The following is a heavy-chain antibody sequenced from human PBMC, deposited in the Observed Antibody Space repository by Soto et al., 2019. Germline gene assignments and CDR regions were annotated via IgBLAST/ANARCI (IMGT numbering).Heavy chain of an antibody. CDR2: IIPIFGTA. D-gene: IGHD5-12*01. V-gene: IGHV1-69*12. CDR3: ARDRGEMATQAPFDY. CDR1: GGTFSSYA. J-gene: IGHJ4*02. Sequence: QVQLVQSGAEVKKPGSSVKVSCKSSGGTFSSYAISWVRQAPGQGLEWMGGIIPIFGTANYAQKFQGRVTITAEESTSTGDMELSSLRSEDTAVYYCARDRGEMATQAPFDYWGQGTLVTVSS.